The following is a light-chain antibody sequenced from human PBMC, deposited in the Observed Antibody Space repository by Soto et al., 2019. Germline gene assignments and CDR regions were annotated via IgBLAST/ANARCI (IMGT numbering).Light chain of an antibody. CDR2: RNN. Sequence: QPVLTQPPSASGTPGQRVTISCSGSSSNIGSNYVYWYQQLPGTAPKLLIYRNNQRPSGVPDRVSGSKSGTSASLDISGLRSEDEADYYCAAWDDSLSGVVFGGGTKLTVL. CDR3: AAWDDSLSGVV. J-gene: IGLJ2*01. V-gene: IGLV1-47*01. CDR1: SSNIGSNY.